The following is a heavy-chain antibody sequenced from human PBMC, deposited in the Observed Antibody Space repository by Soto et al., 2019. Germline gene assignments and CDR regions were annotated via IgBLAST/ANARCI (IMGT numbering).Heavy chain of an antibody. V-gene: IGHV3-66*01. J-gene: IGHJ6*02. CDR3: ARARMQLWPNYYDDGLDV. Sequence: EVQLVESGGGLVQPGGSLRLSCAASGFTVSTNFMTWVRQAPGKGLEWVSVLYSGGSTFYADSVKGRFTITRDNSKNTVYFRMNRRRVEDTALYYCARARMQLWPNYYDDGLDVWGQGTTVTVSS. CDR1: GFTVSTNF. D-gene: IGHD5-18*01. CDR2: LYSGGST.